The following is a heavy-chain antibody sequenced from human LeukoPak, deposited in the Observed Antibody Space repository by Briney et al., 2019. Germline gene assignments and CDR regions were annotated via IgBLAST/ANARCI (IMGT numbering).Heavy chain of an antibody. CDR3: AKIRNGYNFDFDY. D-gene: IGHD5-24*01. Sequence: GGSLRLSCAASGFIFTDYVMHWVRQAPGKGLEWVSLISGDGGFTYYADSMKGRVTISRDNRKNSLYLQMNSLRPEDTALYYCAKIRNGYNFDFDYWGQGTPVTVSS. CDR2: ISGDGGFT. CDR1: GFIFTDYV. J-gene: IGHJ4*02. V-gene: IGHV3-43*02.